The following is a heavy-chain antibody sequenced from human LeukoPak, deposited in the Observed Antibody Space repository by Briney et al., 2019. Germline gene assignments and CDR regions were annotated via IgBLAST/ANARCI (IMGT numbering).Heavy chain of an antibody. J-gene: IGHJ4*02. CDR1: GFTFSSYG. CDR2: IQYDGSNK. Sequence: GGSLRLSCAASGFTFSSYGMHWVRQAPGKGLECVAFIQYDGSNKYYTDSVKGRFTISRDNSKNTLYLQMNSLRPEDTAVYYCAKITIFGVGIDYWGQGTLSPSPQ. D-gene: IGHD3-3*01. CDR3: AKITIFGVGIDY. V-gene: IGHV3-30*02.